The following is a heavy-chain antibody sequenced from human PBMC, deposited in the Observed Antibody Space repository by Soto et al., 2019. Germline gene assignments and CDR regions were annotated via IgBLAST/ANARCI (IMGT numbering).Heavy chain of an antibody. CDR3: AREGGDIVVVVAAYYDY. Sequence: ASVKVSCKASGYTFTSYHLHWVRQAPGQGLEWMGIINPSGGSTSYAQKFQGRVTMTRDTSTSTVYMELSSLRSEDTAVYYCAREGGDIVVVVAAYYDYWGQGTLVTVS. CDR1: GYTFTSYH. J-gene: IGHJ4*02. D-gene: IGHD2-15*01. V-gene: IGHV1-46*03. CDR2: INPSGGST.